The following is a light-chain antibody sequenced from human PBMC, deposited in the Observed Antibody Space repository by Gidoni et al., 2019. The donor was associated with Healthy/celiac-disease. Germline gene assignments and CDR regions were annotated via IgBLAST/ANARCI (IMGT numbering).Light chain of an antibody. CDR2: AAS. V-gene: IGKV1-39*01. Sequence: DIHLTQSPSSLSASVGDRVTITCRASQSNSSYLNWYQQKPGKAPKLLIYAASSWQSGVPERFSGSGSGTDFTLTISSLQAEDVATYYCQQSYSTPRTFGQGTKVEIK. J-gene: IGKJ1*01. CDR1: QSNSSY. CDR3: QQSYSTPRT.